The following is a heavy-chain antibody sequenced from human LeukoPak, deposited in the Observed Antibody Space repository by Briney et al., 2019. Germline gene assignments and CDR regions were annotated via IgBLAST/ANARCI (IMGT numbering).Heavy chain of an antibody. V-gene: IGHV3-30*18. D-gene: IGHD3-10*01. Sequence: GRSLRLSCAASGFTFSSYDMHWVRQAPGKGLEWVAVISYDGSNKYSADSVKGRFTISRDNSKNTLYLQMNSLRAEDTAVYYCAKDQGGSEVFDYWGQGTLVTVSS. CDR3: AKDQGGSEVFDY. CDR1: GFTFSSYD. J-gene: IGHJ4*02. CDR2: ISYDGSNK.